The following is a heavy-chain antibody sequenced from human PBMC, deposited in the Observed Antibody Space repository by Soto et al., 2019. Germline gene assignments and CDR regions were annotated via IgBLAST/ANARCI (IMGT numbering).Heavy chain of an antibody. CDR3: ARRYGGNFDD. J-gene: IGHJ4*02. D-gene: IGHD2-15*01. CDR1: GGSISSGGYY. V-gene: IGHV4-31*03. CDR2: IYYSGST. Sequence: SETLSLTCTVSGGSISSGGYYWSWIRQHPGKGLEWIGYIYYSGSTYYNPSLKSRVTISVDTSKNQFSLKLSSVTAADTAVYYCARRYGGNFDDWGQGSLVTVSS.